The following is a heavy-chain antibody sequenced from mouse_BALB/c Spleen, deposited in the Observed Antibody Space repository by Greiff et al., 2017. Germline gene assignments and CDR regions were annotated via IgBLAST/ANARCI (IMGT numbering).Heavy chain of an antibody. D-gene: IGHD2-14*01. V-gene: IGHV3-8*02. Sequence: VQLQESGPSLVKPSQTLSLTCSVTGDSITSGYWNWIRKFPGNKLEYMGYISYSGSTYYNPSLKSRISITRDTSKNQYYLQLNSLTTVNTATYYCTGGENRSPYAMDYWGQGTSVTVSS. J-gene: IGHJ4*01. CDR1: GDSITSGY. CDR3: TGGENRSPYAMDY. CDR2: ISYSGST.